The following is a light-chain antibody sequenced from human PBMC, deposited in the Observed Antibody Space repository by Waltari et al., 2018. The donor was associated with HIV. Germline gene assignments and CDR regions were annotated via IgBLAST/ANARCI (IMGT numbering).Light chain of an antibody. Sequence: QSALTQPASVSGSPGQSITISCTGTNRAVGRFNLVPWYQHHPGKPPKLIIYEVSKWPSGVSNRFSGSKSGNTASLTISGLQADDEADYYCSSYAPSDSLVFGGGTKLTVL. CDR2: EVS. CDR3: SSYAPSDSLV. J-gene: IGLJ3*02. V-gene: IGLV2-23*02. CDR1: NRAVGRFNL.